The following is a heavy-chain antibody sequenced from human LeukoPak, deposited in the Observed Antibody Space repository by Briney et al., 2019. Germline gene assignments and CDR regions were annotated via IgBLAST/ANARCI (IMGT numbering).Heavy chain of an antibody. J-gene: IGHJ4*02. CDR2: MNQGGSER. CDR3: ARGGSI. D-gene: IGHD1-26*01. Sequence: GGSLRLSCAASGFTFSSYWMSWVRQAPGKGLEWVANMNQGGSERYYVDSVRGRFTISRDNAKNSLYLQMSSLRVEDTAVYYCARGGSIGGQGTLVTVSS. V-gene: IGHV3-7*04. CDR1: GFTFSSYW.